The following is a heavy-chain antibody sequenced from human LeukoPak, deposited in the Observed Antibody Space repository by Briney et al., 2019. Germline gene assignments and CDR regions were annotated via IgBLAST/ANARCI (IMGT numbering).Heavy chain of an antibody. CDR1: GDSISTYY. CDR2: IHTSEST. D-gene: IGHD3-22*01. Sequence: SETLSLTCTVSGDSISTYYWSWIRQPAGKGLEWIGRIHTSESTNYNPSLESRVTMSVDTSKNQLSLKLTSVTAADTAVYYCARDLITMIVDWGQGTLVTVSS. CDR3: ARDLITMIVD. J-gene: IGHJ4*02. V-gene: IGHV4-4*07.